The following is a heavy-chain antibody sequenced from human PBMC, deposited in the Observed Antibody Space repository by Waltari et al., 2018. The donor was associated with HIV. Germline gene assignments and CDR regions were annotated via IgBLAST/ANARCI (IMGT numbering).Heavy chain of an antibody. CDR3: ARSGWHDY. V-gene: IGHV3-7*01. J-gene: IGHJ4*02. Sequence: EVQLVESGGGLVRPGGSLRLSCSASGFTFSPYWMNWVRQAPGKGLEWVAKIKQDGSERHYVDSVKGRFTISRDNAKNSLYLQMNSLRAEDTAVYYCARSGWHDYWGQGTLVTVSS. D-gene: IGHD6-25*01. CDR1: GFTFSPYW. CDR2: IKQDGSER.